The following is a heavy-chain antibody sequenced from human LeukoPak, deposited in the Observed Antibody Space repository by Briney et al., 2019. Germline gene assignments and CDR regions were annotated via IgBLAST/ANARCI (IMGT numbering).Heavy chain of an antibody. V-gene: IGHV1-2*02. J-gene: IGHJ5*02. CDR2: INPNSGGT. Sequence: EASVKVSCKASGYTFTGYYMHWERQAPGQGLEWMGWINPNSGGTNYAQKFQGRVTMTRDTSISTAYMELSRLRSDDTAVYYCARGGYSNAGWFDPWGQGTLVTVSS. CDR3: ARGGYSNAGWFDP. D-gene: IGHD2-2*03. CDR1: GYTFTGYY.